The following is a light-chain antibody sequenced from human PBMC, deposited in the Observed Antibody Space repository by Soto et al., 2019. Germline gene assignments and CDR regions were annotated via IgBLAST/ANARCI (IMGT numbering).Light chain of an antibody. CDR3: QQYGGSPRT. CDR1: QSVGGTF. V-gene: IGKV3-20*01. Sequence: EVFLTQSPCSLSLSPVELATLSRRASQSVGGTFLAWYQQKGGQAPRLLIHGASNRATGIPDRFSGSGSGTDFTLTISRLEPEDFAVYYCQQYGGSPRTFGQGTKVDIK. J-gene: IGKJ1*01. CDR2: GAS.